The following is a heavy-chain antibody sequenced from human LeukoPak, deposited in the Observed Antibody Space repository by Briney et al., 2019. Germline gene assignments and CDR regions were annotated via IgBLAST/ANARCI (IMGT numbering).Heavy chain of an antibody. J-gene: IGHJ6*04. D-gene: IGHD2-2*01. V-gene: IGHV3-21*01. CDR2: ISSSSSYI. CDR3: AREGIVVVPAAPGGSNGMDV. CDR1: GFTFSSYS. Sequence: GGSLRLSCAASGFTFSSYSMNWVRQAPGKGLEWVSSISSSSSYIYYADSVKGRFTISRDNAKNSLYPQMNSLRAEDTAVYYCAREGIVVVPAAPGGSNGMDVWGKGTTVTVSS.